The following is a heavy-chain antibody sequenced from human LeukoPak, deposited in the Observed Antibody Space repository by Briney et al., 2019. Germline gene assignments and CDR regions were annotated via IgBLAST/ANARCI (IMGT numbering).Heavy chain of an antibody. J-gene: IGHJ4*02. V-gene: IGHV3-33*01. CDR3: ARAAYDSTGYLTL. CDR2: IWYDGSNK. CDR1: GFTFSSYG. Sequence: PGGSLRLSCAASGFTFSSYGMHWVRQAPGKGLEWVALIWYDGSNKYYADSVKGRLTISRDNSKNTLYLQMNSLRAEDTAVYYCARAAYDSTGYLTLWGQGTLVTVSS. D-gene: IGHD3-22*01.